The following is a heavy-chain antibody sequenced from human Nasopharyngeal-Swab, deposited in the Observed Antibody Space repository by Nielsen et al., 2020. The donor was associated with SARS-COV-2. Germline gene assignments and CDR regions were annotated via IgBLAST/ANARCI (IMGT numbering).Heavy chain of an antibody. Sequence: GESLKISCAASGFTFSSYSMNWVRQAPGKGLEWVSYISSSSGTIYYADSVKGRFTISRDNAKNSLYLQMNSLRAEDTAVYYCARDTGKYGDPDYWGQGTLVTVSS. CDR1: GFTFSSYS. CDR3: ARDTGKYGDPDY. J-gene: IGHJ4*02. V-gene: IGHV3-48*04. D-gene: IGHD4-17*01. CDR2: ISSSSGTI.